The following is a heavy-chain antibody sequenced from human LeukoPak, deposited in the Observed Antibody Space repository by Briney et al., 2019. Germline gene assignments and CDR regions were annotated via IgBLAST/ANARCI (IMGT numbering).Heavy chain of an antibody. CDR1: GYTFTGYY. CDR3: ARDQGGYNHFDY. Sequence: ASVKVSCKASGYTFTGYYMHWVRQAPGQGLEWMGWINPNSGGTNYAQKFQGRVTMTRDTSISTAYMELSRLRSDDTAVYYCARDQGGYNHFDYWGQGTLVTVSS. D-gene: IGHD5-24*01. CDR2: INPNSGGT. J-gene: IGHJ4*02. V-gene: IGHV1-2*02.